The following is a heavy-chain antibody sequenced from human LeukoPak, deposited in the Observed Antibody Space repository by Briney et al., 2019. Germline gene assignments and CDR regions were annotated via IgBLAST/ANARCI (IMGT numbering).Heavy chain of an antibody. J-gene: IGHJ4*02. V-gene: IGHV3-15*01. CDR1: GFTFSIAW. CDR2: IKSKPAGGTT. D-gene: IGHD1-26*01. Sequence: HPGGSLRLSCAASGFTFSIAWMSWVRQAPGKGLEWVGRIKSKPAGGTTDYAAPVKGRFTISRDDSKNTLYLQMNSLINEDTAVYFCATEYYGSFNNWGRGTLVTAFS. CDR3: ATEYYGSFNN.